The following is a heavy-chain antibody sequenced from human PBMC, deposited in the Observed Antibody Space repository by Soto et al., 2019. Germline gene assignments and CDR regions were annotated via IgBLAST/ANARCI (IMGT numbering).Heavy chain of an antibody. CDR2: ISGSGGST. D-gene: IGHD3-10*01. CDR3: AKDWFRITYYYYGMDV. CDR1: GFTFSSYA. V-gene: IGHV3-23*01. Sequence: GSLRLSCAASGFTFSSYAMSWVRQAPGKGLEWVSAISGSGGSTYYADSVKGRFTISRDNPKNTLYLQMNSLRAEDTAVYYCAKDWFRITYYYYGMDVWGQGTTVTVSS. J-gene: IGHJ6*02.